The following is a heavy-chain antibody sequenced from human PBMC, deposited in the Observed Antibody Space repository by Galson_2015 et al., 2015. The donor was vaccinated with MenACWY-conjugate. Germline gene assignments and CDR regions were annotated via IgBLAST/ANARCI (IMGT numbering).Heavy chain of an antibody. D-gene: IGHD6-13*01. J-gene: IGHJ6*01. CDR3: AKIRSAVYSSSWYYYYGMDV. V-gene: IGHV3-30*18. CDR1: GFIFSTYG. CDR2: ISYDGDNE. Sequence: SLRLSCAASGFIFSTYGMHWVRQAPGKGLEWVAVISYDGDNEYYADSVKGRFTISRDNSKNTLYLQMNSLRAEDTAVYYCAKIRSAVYSSSWYYYYGMDVWGQGTTVYVSS.